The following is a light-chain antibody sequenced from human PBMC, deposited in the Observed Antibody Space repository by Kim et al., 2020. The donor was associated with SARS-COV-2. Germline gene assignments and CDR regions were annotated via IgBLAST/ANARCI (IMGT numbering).Light chain of an antibody. J-gene: IGKJ4*01. CDR1: QSISSW. CDR3: QQYNDYPLT. Sequence: DIQMTQSPSTLSASVGDRVTITCRASQSISSWLAWYKQKPGKAPKLLIYKASSLESGVPSRFSGSGSGTEFTLTISSLQPDDFATYYCQQYNDYPLTFGGGTKVDIK. V-gene: IGKV1-5*03. CDR2: KAS.